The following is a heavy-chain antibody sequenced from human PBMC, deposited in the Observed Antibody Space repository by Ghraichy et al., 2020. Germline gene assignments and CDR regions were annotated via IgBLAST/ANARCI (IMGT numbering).Heavy chain of an antibody. J-gene: IGHJ3*02. D-gene: IGHD3-9*01. CDR2: ISYDGSNK. V-gene: IGHV3-30*18. CDR1: GFTFSSYG. Sequence: GGSLRLSCAASGFTFSSYGMHWVRQAPGKGLEWVAVISYDGSNKYYADSVKGRFTISRDNSKNTLYLQMNSLRAENTAVYYCANLKYFDWLAPGGAFDIWGQGTMVTVSS. CDR3: ANLKYFDWLAPGGAFDI.